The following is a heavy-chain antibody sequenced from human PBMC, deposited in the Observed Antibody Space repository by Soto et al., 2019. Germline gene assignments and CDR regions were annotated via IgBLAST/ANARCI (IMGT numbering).Heavy chain of an antibody. D-gene: IGHD2-2*01. CDR3: ARRLQLFPFDS. CDR2: ISYSGNT. CDR1: GGSFSSSASD. Sequence: QLQLQESGPGLVKSSETLSLTCSVSGGSFSSSASDWAWIRQPPGGRPEWIGSISYSGNTYYNPSLTSRVTISADTSKNQFSLSLSPVTAADTAVYYCARRLQLFPFDSWGQGTLVTVAS. J-gene: IGHJ4*02. V-gene: IGHV4-39*01.